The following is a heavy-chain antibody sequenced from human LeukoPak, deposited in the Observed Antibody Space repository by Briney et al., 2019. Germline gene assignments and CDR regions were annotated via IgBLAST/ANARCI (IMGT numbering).Heavy chain of an antibody. Sequence: ASVKVSCKASGYTFTSYGISWVRQAPGQGLEWMGWISAYNGNTNYAQTLQGRVTITTDTSTSTAYMELRSLRSDDTAVYYCARDRRATPFDYWGQGTLVTVSS. CDR1: GYTFTSYG. D-gene: IGHD5-12*01. CDR2: ISAYNGNT. V-gene: IGHV1-18*01. J-gene: IGHJ4*02. CDR3: ARDRRATPFDY.